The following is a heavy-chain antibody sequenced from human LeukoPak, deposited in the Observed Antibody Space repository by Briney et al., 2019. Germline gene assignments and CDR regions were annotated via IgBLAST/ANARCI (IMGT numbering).Heavy chain of an antibody. J-gene: IGHJ6*03. CDR1: GFTFSSYW. CDR2: IKQDGSEK. V-gene: IGHV3-7*01. D-gene: IGHD2-2*01. CDR3: ARDRPFEDIVVVPAAGSGYYMDV. Sequence: GGSLRLSCAASGFTFSSYWMSWVRQAPGKGLEWVANIKQDGSEKYYVDSVKGRVTISRDNAKNSLYLQMNSLRAKDTAVYYCARDRPFEDIVVVPAAGSGYYMDVWGKGTTVTVSS.